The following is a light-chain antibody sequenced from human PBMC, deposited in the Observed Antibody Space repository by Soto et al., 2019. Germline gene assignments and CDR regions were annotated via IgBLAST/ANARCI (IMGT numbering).Light chain of an antibody. CDR1: SSDMGNYA. V-gene: IGLV1-51*02. CDR3: LAWDTSPRGWV. CDR2: END. Sequence: QSVLTQPPSVSAAPGQKVTNSCSGSSSDMGNYAVSWHQQFPGTAPKLLIYENDKRPSGIPDRFSGSKSGTSATLDITGLWPEDEADYYCLAWDTSPRGWVFGGGTKVTVL. J-gene: IGLJ3*02.